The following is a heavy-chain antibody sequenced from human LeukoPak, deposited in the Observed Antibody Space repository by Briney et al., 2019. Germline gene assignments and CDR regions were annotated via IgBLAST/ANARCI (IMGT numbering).Heavy chain of an antibody. V-gene: IGHV4-34*01. CDR2: IYHRGSP. Sequence: PSETLSLTCAVSGGSFRDYYWNWIRQTPGKGLEWIGEIYHRGSPAYNPSLKSRLNISVDTSRAHFSLKLNSVTAADTAVYYCARGGAVNGFDIWGQGTRVTVSS. CDR1: GGSFRDYY. D-gene: IGHD6-19*01. J-gene: IGHJ3*02. CDR3: ARGGAVNGFDI.